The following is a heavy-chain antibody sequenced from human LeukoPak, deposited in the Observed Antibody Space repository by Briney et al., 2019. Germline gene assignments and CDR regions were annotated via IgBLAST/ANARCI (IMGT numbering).Heavy chain of an antibody. J-gene: IGHJ6*03. CDR2: IYYSAST. D-gene: IGHD2-2*01. Sequence: NPSETLSLTCTVSGGSISSHYWSWIRQPPGKGLEWIGYIYYSASTNYNPSLKSRVTISVDTSKNQFSLKLSSVTAADTAVYYCARDLVVVPAATLTRGNYYYYYYMDVWGKGTTVTVSS. CDR3: ARDLVVVPAATLTRGNYYYYYYMDV. V-gene: IGHV4-59*11. CDR1: GGSISSHY.